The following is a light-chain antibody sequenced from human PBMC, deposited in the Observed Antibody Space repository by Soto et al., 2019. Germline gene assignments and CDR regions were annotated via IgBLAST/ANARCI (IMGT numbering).Light chain of an antibody. CDR3: QSYDSSLSGSGV. J-gene: IGLJ1*01. Sequence: QSVLTQPPSVSGAPGQRVTISCTGGSSNIGAGYDVHWYQQLPGTAPKLLTYGNSNRPSGVPDRFSGSKSGTSASLAITGLQAEDEADYYSQSYDSSLSGSGVFGTGTKVTVL. CDR2: GNS. V-gene: IGLV1-40*01. CDR1: SSNIGAGYD.